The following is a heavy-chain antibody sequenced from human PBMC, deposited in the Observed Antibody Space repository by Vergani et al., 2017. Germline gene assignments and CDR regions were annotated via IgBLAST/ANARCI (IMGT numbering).Heavy chain of an antibody. J-gene: IGHJ5*02. CDR2: MNPKSDFL. CDR3: ASGRVWFDP. Sequence: QVQLVQSGAEVKKPGASVKVSCKASGYTFISHDINCVRQATGQGLEWMGWMNPKSDFLGNAQKLQGRVIMTRDTSINTAYMELKNLTSEDTAVYYCASGRVWFDPWGQGTLVIVSS. V-gene: IGHV1-8*01. CDR1: GYTFISHD.